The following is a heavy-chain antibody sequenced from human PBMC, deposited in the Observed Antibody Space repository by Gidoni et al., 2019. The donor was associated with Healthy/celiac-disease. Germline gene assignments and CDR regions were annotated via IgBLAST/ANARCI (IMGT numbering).Heavy chain of an antibody. CDR1: GFTFSSYA. Sequence: QVQLVESGGCVVQPGRSLRLSCAASGFTFSSYAMHWVRQAPGKGLEWVAVISYDGSNKYYADSVKGRFTISRDNSKNTLYLQMNSLRAEDTAVYYCARSSTRRGNWFDPWGQGTLVTVSS. CDR2: ISYDGSNK. V-gene: IGHV3-30-3*01. J-gene: IGHJ5*02. CDR3: ARSSTRRGNWFDP.